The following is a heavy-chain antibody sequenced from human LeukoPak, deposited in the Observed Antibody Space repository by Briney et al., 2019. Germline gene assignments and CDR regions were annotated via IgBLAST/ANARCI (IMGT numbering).Heavy chain of an antibody. CDR2: ISSSNSYI. CDR1: GFTLASYI. V-gene: IGHV3-21*01. Sequence: GGSLRLSFASSGFTLASYIMHWVRQAPGKGLEWVSSISSSNSYIYYADSVKGRFTISRDNAKNSLYLQMNSLRAEDTAVYYCARARAYSGYDGGNFFDYWGQGTTVTVSS. D-gene: IGHD5-12*01. J-gene: IGHJ4*02. CDR3: ARARAYSGYDGGNFFDY.